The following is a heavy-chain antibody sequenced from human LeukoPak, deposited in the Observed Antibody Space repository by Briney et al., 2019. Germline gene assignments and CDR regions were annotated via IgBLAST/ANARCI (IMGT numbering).Heavy chain of an antibody. Sequence: SETLSLTCTVSGGSISSSSYYWGWIRQPPGKGLEWIGSIYYSGSTYYNPSLKSRVTISVDTSKNQFSLKLSSVTAADTAVYYCARTNMVTTTPFDYWGQGTLVTVSS. CDR2: IYYSGST. D-gene: IGHD5-12*01. J-gene: IGHJ4*02. CDR3: ARTNMVTTTPFDY. CDR1: GGSISSSSYY. V-gene: IGHV4-39*01.